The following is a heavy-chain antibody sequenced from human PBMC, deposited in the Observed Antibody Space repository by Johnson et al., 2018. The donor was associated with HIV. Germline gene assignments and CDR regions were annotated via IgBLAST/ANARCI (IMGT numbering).Heavy chain of an antibody. J-gene: IGHJ3*02. Sequence: QVHLVESGGGVVQPGRSLRLSCAASGFTFSSYAMHWVRQAPGKGLEWVAVISYDGSEKYYADSVKGRFTISRDNSKNTLYLQMNSLKAEDTAVYYCVSSGCQRCAFDIWGQGTMVTVSS. CDR1: GFTFSSYA. D-gene: IGHD6-19*01. V-gene: IGHV3-30*14. CDR3: VSSGCQRCAFDI. CDR2: ISYDGSEK.